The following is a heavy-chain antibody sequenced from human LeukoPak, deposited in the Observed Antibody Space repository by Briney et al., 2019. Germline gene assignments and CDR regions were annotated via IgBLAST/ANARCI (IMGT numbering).Heavy chain of an antibody. CDR2: IYSGGST. CDR1: GFTFSSYS. V-gene: IGHV3-66*01. CDR3: EAVAHPSGQN. J-gene: IGHJ4*02. D-gene: IGHD6-19*01. Sequence: GGSLRLSCAASGFTFSSYSMNWVRQAPGKGLEWVSVIYSGGSTYYADSVKGRFTISRDNAKNSLYLQMNSLRAEDTAVYYCEAVAHPSGQNWGQGTLVTVSS.